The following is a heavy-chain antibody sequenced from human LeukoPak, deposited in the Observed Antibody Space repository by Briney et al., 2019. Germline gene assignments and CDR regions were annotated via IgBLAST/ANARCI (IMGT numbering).Heavy chain of an antibody. CDR2: MSPNSGNT. J-gene: IGHJ4*02. CDR3: ARHSGYHSTMYLDY. CDR1: GYTFTSYD. D-gene: IGHD3-22*01. V-gene: IGHV1-8*01. Sequence: GASVKVSCKASGYTFTSYDINWMRQATGQGLEWMGWMSPNSGNTGYARKFQGRVTITADESMSTVYMELSSLRSEDTAVYYCARHSGYHSTMYLDYWGQGTLVTVSS.